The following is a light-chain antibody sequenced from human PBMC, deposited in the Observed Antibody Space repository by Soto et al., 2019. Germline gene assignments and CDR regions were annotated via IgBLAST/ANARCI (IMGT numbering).Light chain of an antibody. Sequence: DIQMTQYPSSLSASVGDRVTITCRASQSISSWLAWYQQKPGKAPKLLIYDASSLESGVPSRFSGSGSGTEFTLTISSLQPDDFATYYCQQYTSYPWTFGQGTKVDIK. CDR3: QQYTSYPWT. CDR1: QSISSW. CDR2: DAS. J-gene: IGKJ1*01. V-gene: IGKV1-5*01.